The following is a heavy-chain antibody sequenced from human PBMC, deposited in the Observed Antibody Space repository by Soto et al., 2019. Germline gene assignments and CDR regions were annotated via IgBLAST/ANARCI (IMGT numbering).Heavy chain of an antibody. J-gene: IGHJ4*02. Sequence: GESLKISCKGSGYSFTSYWIGWVRQMPGKGLEWMGIIYPGDSDTRYSPCFQGQVTISADKSISTAYLQWSSLKASDTAMYYCARHHTASGRLYYFDYWGQGTLVTVSS. CDR3: ARHHTASGRLYYFDY. CDR1: GYSFTSYW. CDR2: IYPGDSDT. D-gene: IGHD3-10*01. V-gene: IGHV5-51*01.